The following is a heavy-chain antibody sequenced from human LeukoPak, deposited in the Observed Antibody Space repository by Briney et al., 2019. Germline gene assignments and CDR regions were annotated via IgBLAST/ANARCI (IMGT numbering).Heavy chain of an antibody. D-gene: IGHD3-16*01. CDR3: AKGDEDFDWWSFDL. V-gene: IGHV3-23*01. CDR2: ISDTGGRT. CDR1: GFTFSGYA. Sequence: GGSLRLSCAAPGFTFSGYAMSWVRHSPGEGLKWVSSISDTGGRTYYADSVKGRFTITRDNSRNTVNLQMNSLRAGDTARYFCAKGDEDFDWWSFDLWGQGILVIVSS. J-gene: IGHJ5*02.